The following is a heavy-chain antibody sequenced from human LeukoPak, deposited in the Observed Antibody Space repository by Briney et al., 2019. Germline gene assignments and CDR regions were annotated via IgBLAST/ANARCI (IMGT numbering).Heavy chain of an antibody. D-gene: IGHD5-18*01. CDR3: ARTDSGSYGYSADY. CDR2: IIPIFGTA. V-gene: IGHV1-69*05. J-gene: IGHJ4*02. CDR1: GYTFTGYY. Sequence: ASVKVSCKASGYTFTGYYMHWVRQAPGQGLEWMGGIIPIFGTANYAQKFQGRDTITTDESTSTAYMELSSLRSEDTAVYYCARTDSGSYGYSADYWGQGTLVTVSS.